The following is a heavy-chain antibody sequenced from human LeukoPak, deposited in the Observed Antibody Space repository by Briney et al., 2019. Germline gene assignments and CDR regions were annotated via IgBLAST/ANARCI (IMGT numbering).Heavy chain of an antibody. D-gene: IGHD1-14*01. CDR3: AKPARTDAFDI. V-gene: IGHV3-23*01. CDR2: ISGSGGTT. Sequence: GGSLRLSCAASGFTFSSYAMTWVRQAPGKGLDCVSTISGSGGTTYYADSVKGRFTISRDNSKNTLYLQMNTLRAEDTAVYYCAKPARTDAFDIWGQGTMVTVSS. CDR1: GFTFSSYA. J-gene: IGHJ3*02.